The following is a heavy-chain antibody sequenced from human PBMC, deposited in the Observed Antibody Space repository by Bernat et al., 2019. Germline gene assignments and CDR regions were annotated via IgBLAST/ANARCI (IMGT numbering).Heavy chain of an antibody. CDR2: INSDGSST. J-gene: IGHJ6*02. D-gene: IGHD2-15*01. V-gene: IGHV3-74*01. CDR3: ATAPGYCSGGSCYWYGMDV. CDR1: GFTFSSYG. Sequence: EVQLVESGGGLVQPGGSLRLSCAASGFTFSSYGMHWVRQAPGKGLVWVSRINSDGSSTSYADSVKGRFTISRDNAKNTMYLQMNSLRAEETAVYYCATAPGYCSGGSCYWYGMDVWGQGTTVTVSS.